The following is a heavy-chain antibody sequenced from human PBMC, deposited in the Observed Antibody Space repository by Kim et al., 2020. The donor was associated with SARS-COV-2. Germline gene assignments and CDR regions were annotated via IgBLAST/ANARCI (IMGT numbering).Heavy chain of an antibody. J-gene: IGHJ5*02. CDR1: GGSISSSSYY. CDR3: ARLQLRRSTIFGVVDKGNWFDP. D-gene: IGHD3-3*01. CDR2: IYYSGST. V-gene: IGHV4-39*01. Sequence: SETLSLTCTVSGGSISSSSYYWGWIRQPPGKGLEWIGSIYYSGSTYYNPSLKSRVTISVDTSKNQFSLKLSSVTAADTAVYYCARLQLRRSTIFGVVDKGNWFDPWGQGTLVTVSS.